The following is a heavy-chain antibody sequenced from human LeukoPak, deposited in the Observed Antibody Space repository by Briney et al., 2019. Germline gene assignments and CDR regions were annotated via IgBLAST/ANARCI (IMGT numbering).Heavy chain of an antibody. CDR1: GFTFSSYS. J-gene: IGHJ3*02. V-gene: IGHV3-21*01. CDR3: ARDATAGSSGWYIDAFDI. Sequence: GGSLRLFCAASGFTFSSYSMNWVRQAPGKGLEWVSSISSSSSYIYYADSVKGRFTISRDNAKNSLYLQMNSLRAEDTAVYYCARDATAGSSGWYIDAFDIWGQGTMVTVSS. D-gene: IGHD6-19*01. CDR2: ISSSSSYI.